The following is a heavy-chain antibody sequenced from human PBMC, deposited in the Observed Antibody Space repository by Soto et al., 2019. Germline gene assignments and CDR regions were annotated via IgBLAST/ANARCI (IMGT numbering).Heavy chain of an antibody. J-gene: IGHJ5*02. CDR2: INAGNGNT. Sequence: GASVKVSCKASGYTFTSYAMHWVRQAPGQRLEWMGWINAGNGNTKYSQKFQGRVTITRDTSASTAYMELSSLRSEDTAVYYFARAKQLVSRNGFDPWGQGTLGTGSS. CDR1: GYTFTSYA. D-gene: IGHD6-13*01. CDR3: ARAKQLVSRNGFDP. V-gene: IGHV1-3*01.